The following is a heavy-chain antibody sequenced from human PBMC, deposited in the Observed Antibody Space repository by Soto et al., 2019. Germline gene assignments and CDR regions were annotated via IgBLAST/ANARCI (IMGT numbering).Heavy chain of an antibody. D-gene: IGHD1-1*01. CDR3: ARIGTLDWIDDY. J-gene: IGHJ4*02. CDR2: IIPMYGTP. V-gene: IGHV1-69*12. CDR1: GGTFRSYV. Sequence: QVQLVQSGAEVKKPGSSVKVSCKASGGTFRSYVTSWVRQAPGQGLEWLGGIIPMYGTPYYAQTFQGRVTISADESTSTAFMELSSLRSEDTAVYYCARIGTLDWIDDYWGQGTLVTVSS.